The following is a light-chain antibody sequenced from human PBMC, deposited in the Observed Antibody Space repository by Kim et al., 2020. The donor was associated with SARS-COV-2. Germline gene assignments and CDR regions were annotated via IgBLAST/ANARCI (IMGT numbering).Light chain of an antibody. CDR3: QVWDGTTYV. Sequence: LARGQTARITWAGDNIGSKNVHWYQQKPGQAPVVVIYRDNDRPSGIPERFSGSNSGNTATLTISRAQAGDEADYYCQVWDGTTYVFGTGTKVTVL. V-gene: IGLV3-9*01. CDR1: NIGSKN. J-gene: IGLJ1*01. CDR2: RDN.